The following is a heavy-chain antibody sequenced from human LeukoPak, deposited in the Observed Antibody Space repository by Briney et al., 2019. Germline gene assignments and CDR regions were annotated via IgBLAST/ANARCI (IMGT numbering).Heavy chain of an antibody. CDR2: IYIDDSDT. J-gene: IGHJ4*02. Sequence: GESLKISCKPSGGSFSNYWIAWVRQLPGKGLESMGVIYIDDSDTRCSPTFQGQVTISADKSLNTAYVQWSNLKASDTAMYYCVRLRGELMDGLDFWGQGTLVTVSS. CDR1: GGSFSNYW. CDR3: VRLRGELMDGLDF. D-gene: IGHD2-8*01. V-gene: IGHV5-51*01.